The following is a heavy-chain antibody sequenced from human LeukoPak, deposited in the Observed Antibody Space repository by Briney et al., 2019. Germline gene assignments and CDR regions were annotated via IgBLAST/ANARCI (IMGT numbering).Heavy chain of an antibody. CDR2: ISGGST. J-gene: IGHJ4*02. CDR3: AKLAAAGTGY. CDR1: GFTFGSYV. Sequence: GGPLRLSCAASGFTFGSYVMSWVRQAPGKGPEWVSAISGGSTYYADSVKGRFTISRDNSKNTLYLQMNSLRAEDTAVYYCAKLAAAGTGYWGQGTLVTVSS. D-gene: IGHD6-13*01. V-gene: IGHV3-23*01.